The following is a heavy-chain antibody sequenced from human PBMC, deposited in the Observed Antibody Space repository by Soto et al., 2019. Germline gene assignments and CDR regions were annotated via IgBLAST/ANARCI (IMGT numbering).Heavy chain of an antibody. J-gene: IGHJ4*02. D-gene: IGHD3-22*01. V-gene: IGHV4-39*02. CDR2: IYYSGST. CDR3: AREYYYDSSGYYFDY. CDR1: CGSIISSSYY. Sequence: PSETLSLTCTFSCGSIISSSYYWGWIRQPPGKGLEWIGSIYYSGSTYYNPSLKSRVTISVDTSKNQFSLKLSSVTAADTAVYYCAREYYYDSSGYYFDYWGQGTLVTVSS.